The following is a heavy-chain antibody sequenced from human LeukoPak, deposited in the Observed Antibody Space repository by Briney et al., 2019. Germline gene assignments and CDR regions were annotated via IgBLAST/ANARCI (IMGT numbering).Heavy chain of an antibody. CDR1: GYPFTSYG. V-gene: IGHV1-18*01. CDR3: ARRHGFYHYMDV. D-gene: IGHD3-10*01. J-gene: IGHJ6*03. Sequence: ASVNVSCKASGYPFTSYGISWVRQAPGQGREWMGWINIYNLDTKYAQKFQGRVTVTTDISTATAYMELRSLRSDDTAVYYCARRHGFYHYMDVWGKGTTVAVSS. CDR2: INIYNLDT.